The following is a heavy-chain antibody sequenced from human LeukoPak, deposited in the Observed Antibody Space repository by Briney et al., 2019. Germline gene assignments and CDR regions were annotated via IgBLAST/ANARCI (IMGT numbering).Heavy chain of an antibody. V-gene: IGHV1-2*02. CDR2: INPNSGDT. J-gene: IGHJ5*02. Sequence: GASVKVSCKASGYTFTGYYMHWVRQAPGQGLEWMGWINPNSGDTNCAQKFQGRVTLTRDTSISTAYMEVSSLTSDDTAVYYCARDRPGYSSEFDPWGQGTLVTVS. CDR3: ARDRPGYSSEFDP. CDR1: GYTFTGYY. D-gene: IGHD6-19*01.